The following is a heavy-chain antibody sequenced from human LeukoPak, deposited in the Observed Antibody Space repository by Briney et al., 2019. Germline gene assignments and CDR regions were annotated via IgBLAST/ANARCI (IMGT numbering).Heavy chain of an antibody. V-gene: IGHV3-9*01. D-gene: IGHD3-22*01. CDR1: GFIFDDHG. Sequence: GGSLRLSCAASGFIFDDHGMHWVRQAPGKGLEWVSGISWSSGIIGYADSVKGRFTISRDNAKNSLYLQMNSLRAEDTAVYYCARSPVTMIVVVIHFDYWGQGTLVTVSS. CDR3: ARSPVTMIVVVIHFDY. J-gene: IGHJ4*02. CDR2: ISWSSGII.